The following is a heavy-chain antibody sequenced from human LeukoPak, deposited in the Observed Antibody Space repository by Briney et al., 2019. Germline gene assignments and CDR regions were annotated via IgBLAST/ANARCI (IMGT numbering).Heavy chain of an antibody. CDR2: MNPNSGNT. CDR1: GYTFTSYD. V-gene: IGHV1-8*01. J-gene: IGHJ4*02. CDR3: ARDQHMVRGPLGGFGY. D-gene: IGHD3-10*01. Sequence: RASVKVSCKASGYTFTSYDINWVRQATGQGLEWMGWMNPNSGNTGYAQKFQGRVTMTRNTSISTAYMELSSLRSEDTAVYYCARDQHMVRGPLGGFGYWGQGTLVTVSS.